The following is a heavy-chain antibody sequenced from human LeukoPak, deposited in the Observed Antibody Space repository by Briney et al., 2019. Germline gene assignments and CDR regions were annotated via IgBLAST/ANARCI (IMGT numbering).Heavy chain of an antibody. CDR1: GFTFRSYW. J-gene: IGHJ4*02. D-gene: IGHD1-26*01. CDR3: ARDGTPFDS. V-gene: IGHV3-7*01. Sequence: GGSLRLSCAASGFTFRSYWMSWVRQPPGKGLEWVANIKQDGSEKYYVDSVRGRFTISRDNTKNPVYLQMSSLRAEDTAVYYCARDGTPFDSWGQGTLVTVSS. CDR2: IKQDGSEK.